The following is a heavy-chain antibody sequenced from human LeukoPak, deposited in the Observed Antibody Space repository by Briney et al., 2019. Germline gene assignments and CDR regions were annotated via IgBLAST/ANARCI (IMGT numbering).Heavy chain of an antibody. CDR1: GYTFTSSG. CDR2: IDAYNGNT. J-gene: IGHJ6*03. D-gene: IGHD1-1*01. Sequence: GASVKVSCKASGYTFTSSGISWVRQAPGQGLEWMGWIDAYNGNTNYVQKLQGRVTMTTDTSTTTAYMELRSLRLDDTAVYYCARAGSYYYMDVWGKGTTVTVSS. V-gene: IGHV1-18*01. CDR3: ARAGSYYYMDV.